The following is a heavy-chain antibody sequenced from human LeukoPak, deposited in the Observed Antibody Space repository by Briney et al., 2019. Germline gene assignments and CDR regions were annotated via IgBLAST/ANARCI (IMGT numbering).Heavy chain of an antibody. V-gene: IGHV4-61*02. D-gene: IGHD3-10*01. Sequence: SGTLSLTCTVSGGSISSGSYYWSWIRQPPGKGLEWIGRIYTSGSTNYNPSLKSRVTISVDTSKNQFSLKLSSVTTADTAVYYCACIMVRGVMASSARDDDAFDIWGQGTMVTVSS. CDR3: ACIMVRGVMASSARDDDAFDI. J-gene: IGHJ3*02. CDR1: GGSISSGSYY. CDR2: IYTSGST.